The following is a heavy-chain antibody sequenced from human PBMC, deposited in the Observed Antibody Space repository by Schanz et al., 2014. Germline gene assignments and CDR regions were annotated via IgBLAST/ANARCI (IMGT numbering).Heavy chain of an antibody. Sequence: EKEEEWGGGLVKPGGSLRLSCVVSGFIFSDHYMSWIRPSPWTFLEWISYISLGSLTIHYADSVKGRFTISRDNAKNSLFLQMNSLRAEDTAIYYCATSYSSSSYFYVMDVWGQGTTVTVSS. CDR2: ISLGSLTI. CDR1: GFIFSDHY. J-gene: IGHJ6*02. CDR3: ATSYSSSSYFYVMDV. V-gene: IGHV3-11*01. D-gene: IGHD6-6*01.